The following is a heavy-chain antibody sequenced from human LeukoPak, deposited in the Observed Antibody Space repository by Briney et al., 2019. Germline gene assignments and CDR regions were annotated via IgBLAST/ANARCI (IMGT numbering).Heavy chain of an antibody. CDR2: IKQDGSEK. D-gene: IGHD3-9*01. J-gene: IGHJ4*02. CDR3: ARDPRLNYDILTGHFDY. CDR1: GFTFSSYW. V-gene: IGHV3-7*01. Sequence: PGGSLRLSCAASGFTFSSYWVSWVRQAPGKGLEWVANIKQDGSEKYYVDSVKGRFTISRDNAKNSLYLQMSSLRAEDTAVYYCARDPRLNYDILTGHFDYWGQGTLVTVSS.